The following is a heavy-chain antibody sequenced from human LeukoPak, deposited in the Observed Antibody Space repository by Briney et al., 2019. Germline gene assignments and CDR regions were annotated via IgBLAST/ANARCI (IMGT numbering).Heavy chain of an antibody. CDR2: ISGSGGST. J-gene: IGHJ4*02. Sequence: PGGSLRLSCAASGFTFSSYAMSWVRQAPGKGLKWVSAISGSGGSTYYADSVKGRFTISRDNSKNTLYLQMNSLRAEDTAVYYCAKGGRGYSGYAVFDYWGQGTLVTVSS. CDR3: AKGGRGYSGYAVFDY. D-gene: IGHD5-12*01. V-gene: IGHV3-23*01. CDR1: GFTFSSYA.